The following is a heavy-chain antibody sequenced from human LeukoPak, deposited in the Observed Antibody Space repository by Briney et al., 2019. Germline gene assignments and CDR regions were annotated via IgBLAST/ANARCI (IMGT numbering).Heavy chain of an antibody. CDR3: ARVGPPYYYDSSGYYYRNYFDY. CDR2: IYYSGST. D-gene: IGHD3-22*01. Sequence: PSETLSLTCTVSGGSISSYYWSWIRQPPGKGLEWIGYIYYSGSTNYNPSLKSRVTISVDTSKNQFSLKLSSVTAADTAVYYCARVGPPYYYDSSGYYYRNYFDYWGQGTLVTVSS. CDR1: GGSISSYY. J-gene: IGHJ4*02. V-gene: IGHV4-59*12.